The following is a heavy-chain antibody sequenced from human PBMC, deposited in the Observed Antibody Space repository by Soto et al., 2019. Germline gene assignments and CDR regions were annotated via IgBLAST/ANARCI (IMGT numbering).Heavy chain of an antibody. D-gene: IGHD3-10*02. CDR1: GYTFTSYG. CDR2: ISGYNGNT. J-gene: IGHJ5*02. V-gene: IGHV1-18*01. Sequence: QVRLVQSGPEVRKPGASVKVSCKASGYTFTSYGISWVRQAPGQGLEWIGWISGYNGNTNYAQKLQGRVSMTTDKSRSTAFMELRSLRSDDTAVYYCARDRDLLFSGGRTNWFDPWGQGTLITVSS. CDR3: ARDRDLLFSGGRTNWFDP.